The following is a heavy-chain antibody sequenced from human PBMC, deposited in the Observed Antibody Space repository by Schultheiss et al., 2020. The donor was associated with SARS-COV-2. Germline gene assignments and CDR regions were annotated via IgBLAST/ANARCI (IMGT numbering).Heavy chain of an antibody. CDR2: IRSKANSYAT. J-gene: IGHJ6*03. D-gene: IGHD2-2*01. Sequence: GGSLRLSCAASGFTFSGSAMHWVRQASGKGLEWVGRIRSKANSYATAYAASVKGRFTISRDDSKNTAYLQMNSLKTEDTAVYYCTGDMVVVPAAMPGVYYCCYMGGWGRG. CDR1: GFTFSGSA. CDR3: TGDMVVVPAAMPGVYYCCYMGG. V-gene: IGHV3-73*01.